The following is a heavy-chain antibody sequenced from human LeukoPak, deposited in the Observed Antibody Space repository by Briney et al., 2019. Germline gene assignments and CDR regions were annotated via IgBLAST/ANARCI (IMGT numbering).Heavy chain of an antibody. V-gene: IGHV1-8*01. J-gene: IGHJ6*03. CDR1: GYTFTSYD. Sequence: ASVKVSCKASGYTFTSYDINWVRQATGQGLEWMGWMNPNSGNTGYVQKFQGRVTMTTDTSTSTVYMELRSLRSDDTAVYYCAREGLRSIAARRGTRDYMDVWGKGTTVIVSS. CDR2: MNPNSGNT. D-gene: IGHD6-6*01. CDR3: AREGLRSIAARRGTRDYMDV.